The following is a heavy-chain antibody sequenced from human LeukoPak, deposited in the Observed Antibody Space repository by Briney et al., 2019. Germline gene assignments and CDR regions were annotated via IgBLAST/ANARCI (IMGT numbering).Heavy chain of an antibody. Sequence: SETLSLTCTASGFSISSYYWSWIRQPPGKGLEWVGRIYTSGSTNYNPSIKSRVTMAVDTSKNHCSLNLSSVTAADTAVYYCARYNYDFWSGYSKRFDPWGQGTLVTVSS. CDR2: IYTSGST. CDR1: GFSISSYY. J-gene: IGHJ5*02. D-gene: IGHD3-3*01. CDR3: ARYNYDFWSGYSKRFDP. V-gene: IGHV4-4*07.